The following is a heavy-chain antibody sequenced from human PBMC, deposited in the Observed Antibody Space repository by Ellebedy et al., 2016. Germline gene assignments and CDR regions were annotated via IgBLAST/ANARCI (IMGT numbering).Heavy chain of an antibody. V-gene: IGHV3-30-3*01. CDR1: GFTFSSYA. J-gene: IGHJ4*02. Sequence: GGSLRLXXAASGFTFSSYAMHWVRQAPGKGLEWVAVISYDGSNKYYADSVKGRFTISRDNSKNTMYLQMNSLRAEDTAVYYCARGSGWYEGEFDYWGQGTLVTVSS. CDR2: ISYDGSNK. D-gene: IGHD6-19*01. CDR3: ARGSGWYEGEFDY.